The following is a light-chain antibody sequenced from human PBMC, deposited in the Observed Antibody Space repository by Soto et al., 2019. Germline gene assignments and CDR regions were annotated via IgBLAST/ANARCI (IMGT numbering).Light chain of an antibody. CDR3: QHLHSYPLT. J-gene: IGKJ4*01. CDR1: QDIRSY. Sequence: DIQLTQSPSFLSASVGDRVTITCRASQDIRSYLAWYQQKPGKAPNLLIYAASTLQSGVPSRFSGSGSGTELTLTISSQQPEDFASYYCQHLHSYPLTFGGGTKVEI. V-gene: IGKV1-9*01. CDR2: AAS.